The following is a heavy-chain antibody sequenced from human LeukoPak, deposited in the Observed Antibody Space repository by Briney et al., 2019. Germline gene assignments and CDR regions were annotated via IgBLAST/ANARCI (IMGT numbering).Heavy chain of an antibody. D-gene: IGHD3-16*01. V-gene: IGHV3-23*01. CDR2: NSGSGCRT. CDR1: GYNFSSYA. J-gene: IGHJ4*02. CDR3: AKSHAGPLASSLDY. Sequence: GGSLRLSCAAPGYNFSSYAMSRVPQAPAKGLERVQANSGSGCRTYYADSVKGRFTISRDNSKNTLYLQMNSLRAEDTAVYYCAKSHAGPLASSLDYWGEGTLVTVSS.